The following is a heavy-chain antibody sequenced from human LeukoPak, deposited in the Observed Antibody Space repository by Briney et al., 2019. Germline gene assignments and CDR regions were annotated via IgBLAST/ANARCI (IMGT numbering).Heavy chain of an antibody. CDR2: IYPHDSHV. V-gene: IGHV5-51*01. Sequence: GESLKISCKTSGYIFSDYWIAWVRQTPGKGLEWMGIIYPHDSHVKYSPSFQGHVTMSVDKSINTAYLQWSSLKASDTAIYYCARHFGTGTPFDFWGQGTLVTVSS. CDR1: GYIFSDYW. J-gene: IGHJ4*02. D-gene: IGHD3/OR15-3a*01. CDR3: ARHFGTGTPFDF.